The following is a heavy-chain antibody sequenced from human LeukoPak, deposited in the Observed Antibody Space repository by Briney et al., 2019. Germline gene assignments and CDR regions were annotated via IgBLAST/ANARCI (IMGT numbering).Heavy chain of an antibody. V-gene: IGHV1-69*06. CDR1: GGTFSSYA. D-gene: IGHD6-13*01. CDR2: IIPIFGTA. CDR3: ATLVAAAKPYYYYYYTDV. Sequence: SVKVSCKDSGGTFSSYAISGVRQAPGQGLEWMGGIIPIFGTANYAQKSHRRVTITADNSTTTAYMEMSSLRSEDTAVYYRATLVAAAKPYYYYYYTDVWGKGTTVTASS. J-gene: IGHJ6*03.